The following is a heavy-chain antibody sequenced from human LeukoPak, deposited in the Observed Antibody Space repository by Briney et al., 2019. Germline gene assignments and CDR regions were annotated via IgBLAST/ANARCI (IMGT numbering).Heavy chain of an antibody. J-gene: IGHJ4*02. D-gene: IGHD1-26*01. CDR3: AKGPIVRFDY. Sequence: GGSLRLSCAASGFTFSSYAMGWVRQAPGKGLEWVSAISGSGARIYYADSVKGRFTTSRDNSKNTLYLQMNSLRAEDTAVYYCAKGPIVRFDYWGQGTLVTVSS. CDR1: GFTFSSYA. V-gene: IGHV3-23*01. CDR2: ISGSGARI.